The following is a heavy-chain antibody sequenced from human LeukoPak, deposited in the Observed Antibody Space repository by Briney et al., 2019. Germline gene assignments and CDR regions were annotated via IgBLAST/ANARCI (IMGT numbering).Heavy chain of an antibody. CDR2: IIPIFGTA. V-gene: IGHV1-69*01. D-gene: IGHD3-10*01. CDR3: ARGLTYYYGSGSSSFDY. J-gene: IGHJ4*02. Sequence: ASVKVSCKASGGTFSSYAISWVRQAPGQGLEWMGGIIPIFGTANYAQKFQGRVTITADESTGTAYMELSSLRSEDTAVYYCARGLTYYYGSGSSSFDYWGQGTLVTVSS. CDR1: GGTFSSYA.